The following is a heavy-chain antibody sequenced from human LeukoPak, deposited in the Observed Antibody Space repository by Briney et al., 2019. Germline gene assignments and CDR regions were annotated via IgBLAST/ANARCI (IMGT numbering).Heavy chain of an antibody. CDR3: ARTYSGSYHGIWFDP. Sequence: PSQTLSLTCAVSGGSISSSNWWSWVRQPPGKGLEWIGEIYHSGSTNYNPSLKSRVTISVDKSKNQFSLKLSSVTAADTAVYYCARTYSGSYHGIWFDPWGQGTLVTVSS. D-gene: IGHD1-26*01. CDR1: GGSISSSNW. J-gene: IGHJ5*02. CDR2: IYHSGST. V-gene: IGHV4-4*02.